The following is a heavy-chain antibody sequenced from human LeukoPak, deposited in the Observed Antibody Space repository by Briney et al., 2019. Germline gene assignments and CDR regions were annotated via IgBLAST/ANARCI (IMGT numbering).Heavy chain of an antibody. Sequence: SETLSLTCTVSGGSISSYYWSWIRQPAGKGLEWSGRIYTSGSTNYDPSLKSRVTMSVDTSKNQFSLKLSSVTAADTAVYYCAREDYYYYYMDVWGKGTTVTVSS. V-gene: IGHV4-4*07. CDR2: IYTSGST. J-gene: IGHJ6*03. CDR3: AREDYYYYYMDV. CDR1: GGSISSYY.